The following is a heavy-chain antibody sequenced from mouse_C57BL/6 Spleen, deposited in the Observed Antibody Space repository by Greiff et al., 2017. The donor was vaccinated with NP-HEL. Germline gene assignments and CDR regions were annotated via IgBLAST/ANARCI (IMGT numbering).Heavy chain of an antibody. V-gene: IGHV3-6*01. Sequence: DVKLQESGPGLVKPSQSLSLTCSVTGYSITSGYYWNWIRQFPGNKLEWMGYISYDGSNNYNPSLKNRISITRDTSKNQFFLKLNSVTTEDTATYYCARAAGRDYFDYWGQGTTLTVSS. J-gene: IGHJ2*01. D-gene: IGHD4-1*01. CDR1: GYSITSGYY. CDR3: ARAAGRDYFDY. CDR2: ISYDGSN.